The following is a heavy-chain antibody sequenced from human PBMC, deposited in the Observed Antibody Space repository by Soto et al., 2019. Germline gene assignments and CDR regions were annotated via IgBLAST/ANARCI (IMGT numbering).Heavy chain of an antibody. CDR3: ARHFTIAARPNSPPRWGRYYYYGMDV. V-gene: IGHV5-51*01. D-gene: IGHD6-6*01. CDR1: GYSFTSYW. Sequence: GESLKISCKGSGYSFTSYWIGWVRQMPGKGLEWMGIIYPGDSDTRYSPSFQGQVTISADKSISTAHLQWSSLKASDTAMYYCARHFTIAARPNSPPRWGRYYYYGMDVWGQGTTVTVSS. CDR2: IYPGDSDT. J-gene: IGHJ6*02.